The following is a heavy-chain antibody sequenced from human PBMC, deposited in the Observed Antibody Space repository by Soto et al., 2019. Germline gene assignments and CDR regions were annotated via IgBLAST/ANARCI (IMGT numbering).Heavy chain of an antibody. V-gene: IGHV4-38-2*01. J-gene: IGHJ6*02. CDR3: RSSTSCYDESCVDV. Sequence: LSLTCAVSGYSISSGNYWAWIRQPPGRGLEWIGSLYHIGSTHYNTSLKSRVTISVDTSKNHFSLELSSVTAADTAIYYCRSSTSCYDESCVDVWGQGTMVTGSS. CDR1: GYSISSGNY. CDR2: LYHIGST. D-gene: IGHD2-2*01.